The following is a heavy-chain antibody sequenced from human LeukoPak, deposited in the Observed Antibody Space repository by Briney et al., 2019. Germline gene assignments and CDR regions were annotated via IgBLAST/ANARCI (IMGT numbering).Heavy chain of an antibody. CDR1: GGSISSYY. V-gene: IGHV4-59*12. CDR2: IYYSGST. Sequence: SETLSLTCTVSGGSISSYYWSWIRQPPGKGLEWIGYIYYSGSTNYNPSLKSRVTTSVDTSKNQFSLKLSSVTAADTAVYYCARAPIKLNAFDIWGQGTMVTVSS. CDR3: ARAPIKLNAFDI. D-gene: IGHD5-24*01. J-gene: IGHJ3*02.